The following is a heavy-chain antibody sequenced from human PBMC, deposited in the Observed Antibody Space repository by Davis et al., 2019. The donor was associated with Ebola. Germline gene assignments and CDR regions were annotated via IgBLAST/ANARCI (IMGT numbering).Heavy chain of an antibody. CDR3: AKSGLSFGVVKYHYGMDV. CDR2: ISSTSYFI. CDR1: GFAFSTYS. D-gene: IGHD3-3*01. J-gene: IGHJ6*04. Sequence: GESLKISCAASGFAFSTYSVNWVRQAPGKGLEWVSSISSTSYFIYYADSLKGRFTISRDNSKKTLYLQMNSLRAEDTAVYYCAKSGLSFGVVKYHYGMDVWGKGTTVTVSS. V-gene: IGHV3-21*04.